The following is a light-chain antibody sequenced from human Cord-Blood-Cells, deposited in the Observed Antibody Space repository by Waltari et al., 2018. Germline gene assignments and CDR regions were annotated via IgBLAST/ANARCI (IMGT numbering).Light chain of an antibody. Sequence: DIKLTQFPASLSASVGAIVTITCQASQVISNYLNWYQQNPGKDPQLLIYDASNLETGVPSMFSGSRSGTDVTFTISSLQPEDIATYYCQQYDKLSLTFGGGTKVAIK. CDR3: QQYDKLSLT. V-gene: IGKV1-33*01. J-gene: IGKJ4*01. CDR2: DAS. CDR1: QVISNY.